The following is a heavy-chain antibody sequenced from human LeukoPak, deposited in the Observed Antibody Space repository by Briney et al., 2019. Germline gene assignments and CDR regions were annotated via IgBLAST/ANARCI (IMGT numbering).Heavy chain of an antibody. CDR1: GFTFTSYA. J-gene: IGHJ4*02. CDR3: ARVYCSSTSCPGPFDY. D-gene: IGHD2-2*01. Sequence: GGSLRLSCAASGFTFTSYALSWVRQAPGKGLEWVSTITDGDYTYYADSVKGRFTISRDNSKNTLYLQMNSLRAEDTAVYYCARVYCSSTSCPGPFDYWGQGTLVTVSS. V-gene: IGHV3-23*01. CDR2: ITDGDYT.